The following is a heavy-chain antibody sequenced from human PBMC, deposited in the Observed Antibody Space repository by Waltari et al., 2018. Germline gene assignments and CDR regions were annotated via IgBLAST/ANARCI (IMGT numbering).Heavy chain of an antibody. CDR2: IYSGGST. J-gene: IGHJ4*02. CDR1: GFTVSSNY. Sequence: EVQLVESGGGLIQPGGSLRLSCAASGFTVSSNYMSWVRQAPGKGLEWVSVIYSGGSTYYADSVKGRFTISRDNSKNTLYLQMNSLRAEDTAVYYCARESSSGYPQNFDYWGQGTLVTVSS. D-gene: IGHD6-19*01. V-gene: IGHV3-53*01. CDR3: ARESSSGYPQNFDY.